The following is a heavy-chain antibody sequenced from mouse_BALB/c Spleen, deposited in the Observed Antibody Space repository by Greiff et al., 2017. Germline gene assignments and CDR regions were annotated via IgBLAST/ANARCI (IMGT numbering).Heavy chain of an antibody. CDR2: ISSGSSTI. J-gene: IGHJ4*01. CDR3: ARSGVYGNYGGDY. D-gene: IGHD2-1*01. Sequence: EVQGVESGGGLVQPGGSRKLSCAASGFTFSSFGMHWVRQAPEKGLEWVAYISSGSSTIYYADTVKGRFTISRDNPKNTLFLQMTSLRSEDTAMYDCARSGVYGNYGGDYWGQGTSVTVSS. CDR1: GFTFSSFG. V-gene: IGHV5-17*02.